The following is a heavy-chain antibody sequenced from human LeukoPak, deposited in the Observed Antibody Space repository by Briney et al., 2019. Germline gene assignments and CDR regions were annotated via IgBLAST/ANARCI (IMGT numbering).Heavy chain of an antibody. CDR1: GYSFTSTW. V-gene: IGHV5-51*01. D-gene: IGHD3-10*01. Sequence: GESLKISCKGSGYSFTSTWTGWVRQMPGKGLEWMGIIYPGDSDTKYSPSFQGQVTISVDKSISTTYLQWSSLKASDTAMYYCARQGGLYLFDWGQGTLVTVSS. J-gene: IGHJ4*02. CDR2: IYPGDSDT. CDR3: ARQGGLYLFD.